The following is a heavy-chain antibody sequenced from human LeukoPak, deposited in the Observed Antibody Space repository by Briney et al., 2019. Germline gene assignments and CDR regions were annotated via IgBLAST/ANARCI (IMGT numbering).Heavy chain of an antibody. V-gene: IGHV3-30*02. D-gene: IGHD3-16*01. Sequence: GGSLRLSCVAAGFTFSDYGMHWVRQAPGKGLEWVAFIRYDGTKKYYADSVKGRFTVSRDDSKNTVYLQMYSLRPEDTAVYYCAKASGRSAYGLDYWGQGTLVTVFS. CDR3: AKASGRSAYGLDY. CDR1: GFTFSDYG. J-gene: IGHJ4*02. CDR2: IRYDGTKK.